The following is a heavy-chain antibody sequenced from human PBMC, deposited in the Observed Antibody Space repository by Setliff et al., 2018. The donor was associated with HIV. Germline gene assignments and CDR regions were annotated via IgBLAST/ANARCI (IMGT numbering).Heavy chain of an antibody. D-gene: IGHD2-21*01. CDR2: ISAYNGNT. CDR3: ARGPGEGYDAFDI. CDR1: GYNFINYG. J-gene: IGHJ3*02. V-gene: IGHV1-18*01. Sequence: ASVKVSCKASGYNFINYGISWVREAPGQGLEWMGWISAYNGNTNYAQKFQGRFIMTSDMSTSTADMELRNLRSDDTAVYYCARGPGEGYDAFDIWGQGTMVTVSS.